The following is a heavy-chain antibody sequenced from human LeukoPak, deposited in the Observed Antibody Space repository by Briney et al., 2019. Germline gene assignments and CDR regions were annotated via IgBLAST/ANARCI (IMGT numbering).Heavy chain of an antibody. CDR2: ISSSSSTI. J-gene: IGHJ6*02. V-gene: IGHV3-48*01. CDR1: GFTFSSYS. CDR3: ARDLIGWFGELYYGMDV. Sequence: GGSLRLSCAASGFTFSSYSMSWVRQAPGKGLEWVSYISSSSSTIYYADSVKRRFTISRDNAKNSLYLQMNSLRAEDTAVYYCARDLIGWFGELYYGMDVWGQGTTVTVSS. D-gene: IGHD3-10*01.